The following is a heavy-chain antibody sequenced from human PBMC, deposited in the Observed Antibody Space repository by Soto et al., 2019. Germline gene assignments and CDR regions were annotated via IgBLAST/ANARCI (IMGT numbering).Heavy chain of an antibody. CDR3: ARYNWDRTYYFDY. CDR1: GGTFSSYA. CDR2: IIPIFGTA. Sequence: SVTGSCKASGGTFSSYAISWVRQAPEQGLEWMGGIIPIFGTANYAQKFQGRVTITADEPTNTAYMELSSLRSEDTAVYYCARYNWDRTYYFDYGGQGTLVTFS. D-gene: IGHD1-20*01. V-gene: IGHV1-69*01. J-gene: IGHJ4*02.